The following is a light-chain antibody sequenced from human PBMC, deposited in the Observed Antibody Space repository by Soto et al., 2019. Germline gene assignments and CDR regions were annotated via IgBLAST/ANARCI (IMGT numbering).Light chain of an antibody. J-gene: IGKJ1*01. V-gene: IGKV1-5*03. Sequence: DIRMTQSHCTLSAVLLDGVPIXCRASQSVSRWLAWYQQKPGKAPKLLIYKASTLKSGVPSRFSGSGSGTESTLTISSLQPDDFATYYCQHYNSYSEAFGQGTKVDIK. CDR2: KAS. CDR3: QHYNSYSEA. CDR1: QSVSRW.